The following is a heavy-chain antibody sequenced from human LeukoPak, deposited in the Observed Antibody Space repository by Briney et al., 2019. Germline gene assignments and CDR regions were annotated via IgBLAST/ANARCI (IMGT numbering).Heavy chain of an antibody. J-gene: IGHJ5*02. CDR2: INHSGST. CDR3: ARGVYGSGSYYNVFVAWFDP. D-gene: IGHD3-10*01. Sequence: PGGSLRLSCAASGFTFSDYYWSWIRQPPGKGLEWIGEINHSGSTNYNPSLKSRVTISVDTSKNQFSLKLSSVTAADTAVYYCARGVYGSGSYYNVFVAWFDPWGQGTLVTVSS. CDR1: GFTFSDYY. V-gene: IGHV4-34*01.